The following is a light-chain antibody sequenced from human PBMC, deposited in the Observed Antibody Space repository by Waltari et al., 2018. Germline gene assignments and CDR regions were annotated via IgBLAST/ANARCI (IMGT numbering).Light chain of an antibody. CDR1: QSVGTY. J-gene: IGKJ2*01. Sequence: EIVLTQSPATLSLSPGETATLSCRASQSVGTYLAWYQQKPGQAPRLLIYDVSNRATGIPARFRGSGSGTDFTLTISSLEAEDFAVYYCQQRSNWTPHTFGQGARLEIK. V-gene: IGKV3-11*01. CDR2: DVS. CDR3: QQRSNWTPHT.